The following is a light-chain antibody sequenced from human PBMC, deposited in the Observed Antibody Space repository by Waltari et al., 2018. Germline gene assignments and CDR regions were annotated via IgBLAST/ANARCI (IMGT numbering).Light chain of an antibody. CDR1: QDTSNN. V-gene: IGKV1-39*01. J-gene: IGKJ2*01. Sequence: DIQMTQSPSSLSASVGDRVTITCRASQDTSNNLNWYQQKPGKAPDLLIFAVFTLQSGVPSRFSGSGSGTEFTLTISSLQPEDSATYYCQQSYTMPMYTFGQGTKLEIK. CDR3: QQSYTMPMYT. CDR2: AVF.